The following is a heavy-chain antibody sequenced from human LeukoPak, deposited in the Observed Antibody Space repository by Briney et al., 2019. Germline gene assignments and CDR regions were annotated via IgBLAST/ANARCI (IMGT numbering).Heavy chain of an antibody. V-gene: IGHV4-38-2*02. CDR2: IYHSGST. CDR1: GYSISSGYY. D-gene: IGHD3-22*01. CDR3: ARVKVRITMIVVVITTFDY. Sequence: SETLSLTCTVSGYSISSGYYWGWIRQPPGKGLEWIGSIYHSGSTYHNPSLKSRVTISVDTSKNQFSLKLSSVTAADTAVYYCARVKVRITMIVVVITTFDYWGQGTLVTVSS. J-gene: IGHJ4*02.